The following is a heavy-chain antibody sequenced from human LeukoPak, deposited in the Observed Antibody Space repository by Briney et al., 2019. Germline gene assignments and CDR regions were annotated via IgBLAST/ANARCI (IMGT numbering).Heavy chain of an antibody. Sequence: ETLSLTCAVYGGSFSGYYWSWIRQPPGKGLEWIGEINHSGSTNYNPSLKSRVTISVDTSKNQFSLKLSSVTAADTAVYYCASPALTDSSGYYEDIWGQGTMVTVSS. D-gene: IGHD3-22*01. CDR2: INHSGST. CDR3: ASPALTDSSGYYEDI. J-gene: IGHJ3*02. CDR1: GGSFSGYY. V-gene: IGHV4-34*01.